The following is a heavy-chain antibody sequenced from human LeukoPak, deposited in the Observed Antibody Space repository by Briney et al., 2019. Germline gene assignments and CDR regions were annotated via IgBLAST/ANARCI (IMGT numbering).Heavy chain of an antibody. CDR3: ARALSPVQADN. CDR2: IKSDGSST. V-gene: IGHV3-74*01. J-gene: IGHJ4*02. Sequence: PRGSLRLSCVASGFTFSSYWMHWVRQAPGKGLVWVSRIKSDGSSTTYADSVKGRFTISRDNAKNTLYLQMNSLRAEDTAVYYCARALSPVQADNWGQGTLVTVSA. CDR1: GFTFSSYW.